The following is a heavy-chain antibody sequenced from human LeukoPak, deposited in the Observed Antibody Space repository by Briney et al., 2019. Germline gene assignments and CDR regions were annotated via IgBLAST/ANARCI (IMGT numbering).Heavy chain of an antibody. D-gene: IGHD6-13*01. V-gene: IGHV4-59*08. J-gene: IGHJ4*02. CDR2: IYYSGST. Sequence: SETLSLTCTVSGGSISNYYWTWIRQPPGKGLEWIGYIYYSGSTNYNPSLKSRVTISVDTSKNQFSLKLSSVTAADTAVYYCARAAENRLGAATDNWGQGTLVTVSS. CDR1: GGSISNYY. CDR3: ARAAENRLGAATDN.